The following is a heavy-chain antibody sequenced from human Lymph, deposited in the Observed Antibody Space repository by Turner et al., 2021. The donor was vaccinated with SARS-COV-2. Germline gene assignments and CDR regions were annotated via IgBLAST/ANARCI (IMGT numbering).Heavy chain of an antibody. CDR1: GFTFSYYS. V-gene: IGHV3-21*01. J-gene: IGHJ4*02. CDR2: ISSSSSYI. Sequence: EVQLVESGGGLVNPGGSLRLSCAASGFTFSYYSMNWVRQAPGKGLEWVSSISSSSSYIYYADSVKGRFTISRDNAKNSLYLQMNSLRAEDTAVYYCARTVTNLGWLHPEYYFDYWGQGTLVTVSS. D-gene: IGHD5-12*01. CDR3: ARTVTNLGWLHPEYYFDY.